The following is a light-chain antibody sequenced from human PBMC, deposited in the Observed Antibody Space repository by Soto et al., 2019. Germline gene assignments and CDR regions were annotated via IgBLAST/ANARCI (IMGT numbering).Light chain of an antibody. CDR1: SSDVGAYNY. J-gene: IGLJ2*01. Sequence: QSALTQPASVSGSPGQSITISCTGTSSDVGAYNYVSWYQQHPVKAPKLMIYDVSSRPSGISNRFSGSKSGNTASPTISGVQAEDEADYYCSSYASSSTVIFGGGTKLTVL. V-gene: IGLV2-14*01. CDR2: DVS. CDR3: SSYASSSTVI.